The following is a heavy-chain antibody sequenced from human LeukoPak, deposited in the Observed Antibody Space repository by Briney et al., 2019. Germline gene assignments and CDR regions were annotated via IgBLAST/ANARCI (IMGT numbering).Heavy chain of an antibody. J-gene: IGHJ3*02. CDR2: INPNSGGT. Sequence: GSSEKVSCKASGYTFTSYYMHWVRQAPGQGLEWMGWINPNSGGTNYAQKFQGRVTMTRDTSISTAYMELSRLRSDDTAVYYCAVKDCTNGLCGGDSLEIWGQGTMVTVSS. V-gene: IGHV1-2*02. CDR3: AVKDCTNGLCGGDSLEI. D-gene: IGHD2-8*01. CDR1: GYTFTSYY.